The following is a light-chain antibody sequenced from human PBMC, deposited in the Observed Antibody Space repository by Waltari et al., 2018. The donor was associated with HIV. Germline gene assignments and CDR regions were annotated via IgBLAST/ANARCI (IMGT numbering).Light chain of an antibody. Sequence: QSVLTQPPSVSGAPGQRVTISCTGSSSNIGAGYDVHWSQQLPGTAPKLLIYGNSNRPSGVPDRFSGSKSGTSASLAITGLQAEDEADYYCQSYDSSLSGSKVVFGGGTKLTVL. J-gene: IGLJ2*01. CDR2: GNS. V-gene: IGLV1-40*01. CDR3: QSYDSSLSGSKVV. CDR1: SSNIGAGYD.